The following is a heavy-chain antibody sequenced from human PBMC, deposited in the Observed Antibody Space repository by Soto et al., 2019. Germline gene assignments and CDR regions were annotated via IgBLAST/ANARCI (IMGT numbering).Heavy chain of an antibody. V-gene: IGHV1-3*01. Sequence: ASVKVSCKASGYTFTSYAMHWVRQAPGQRLEWMGWINAGNGNTKYSQEFQGRVTITRDTSASTAYMELNSLRSEDTAVYYCARSSSYSPIDDYWGQGTLVTVSS. CDR3: ARSSSYSPIDDY. D-gene: IGHD3-22*01. CDR1: GYTFTSYA. CDR2: INAGNGNT. J-gene: IGHJ4*02.